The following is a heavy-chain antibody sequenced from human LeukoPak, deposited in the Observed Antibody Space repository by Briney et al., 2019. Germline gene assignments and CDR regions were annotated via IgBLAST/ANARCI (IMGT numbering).Heavy chain of an antibody. D-gene: IGHD3-22*01. V-gene: IGHV4-34*01. CDR3: ARHQDFTMIDY. J-gene: IGHJ4*02. Sequence: SETLSLTCAVYGGSFSGYYWSWIRQPPGKGLEWIGEINHSGSTNYNPSLKSRVTISVDTSKNQLSLKLSSVTAADTAVYYCARHQDFTMIDYWGQGTLVTVSS. CDR1: GGSFSGYY. CDR2: INHSGST.